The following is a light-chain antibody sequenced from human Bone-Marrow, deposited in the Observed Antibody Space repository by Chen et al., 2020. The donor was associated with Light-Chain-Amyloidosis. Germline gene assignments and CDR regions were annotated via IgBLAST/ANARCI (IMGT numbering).Light chain of an antibody. CDR2: GAS. CDR3: HQSSSLPLT. CDR1: PSISSS. Sequence: EIVLTQSPDFHSVTPKEKDTITCPTSPSISSSFPWYQQKPDQSPKLLIKGASQSPSGVPSRFTGSGSGTDFTLTINSLEAEDAATYYCHQSSSLPLTFGGGTKVEIK. J-gene: IGKJ4*01. V-gene: IGKV6-21*01.